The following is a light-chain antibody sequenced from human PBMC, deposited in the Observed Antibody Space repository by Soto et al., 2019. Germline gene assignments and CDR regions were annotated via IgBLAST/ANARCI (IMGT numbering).Light chain of an antibody. Sequence: EIVLTQSPGTLSLSPGERDTLSCRASQSVSSSYLAWYQQKPGQAPRLLIYGASSRATGIPDRFSGSGSGTDFTLTISRLEPEDFATYYCQQSYSTNWEITFGQGTRLEI. CDR2: GAS. CDR3: QQSYSTNWEIT. CDR1: QSVSSSY. J-gene: IGKJ5*01. V-gene: IGKV3-20*01.